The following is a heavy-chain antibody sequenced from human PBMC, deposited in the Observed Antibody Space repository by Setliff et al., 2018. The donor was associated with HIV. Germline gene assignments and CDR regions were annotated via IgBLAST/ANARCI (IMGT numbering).Heavy chain of an antibody. CDR1: GGSISSYY. J-gene: IGHJ4*02. Sequence: SETLSLTCTVSGGSISSYYWSWIRQPAGKGLEWIGRIYTSGSTNYNASPKSRVTMSVDTSKNQFSLKLSSVTAADPAVYSCARKGSSSRSQEYYYDFWGQGTLVTVSS. CDR3: ARKGSSSRSQEYYYDF. D-gene: IGHD6-13*01. CDR2: IYTSGST. V-gene: IGHV4-4*07.